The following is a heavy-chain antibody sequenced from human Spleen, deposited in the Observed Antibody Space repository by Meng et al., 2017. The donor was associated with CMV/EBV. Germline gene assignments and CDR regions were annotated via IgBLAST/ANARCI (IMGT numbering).Heavy chain of an antibody. CDR2: IRSKAYGGTT. Sequence: GESLKISCTASGFTFGDYAMSWVRQAPGKGLEWVGFIRSKAYGGTTEYAASVKGRFTISRDDSKSIAYLQMNSLKTEGTAVYYCTRRSPPNWNYGIYFDYWGQGTLVTVSS. CDR1: GFTFGDYA. J-gene: IGHJ4*02. D-gene: IGHD1-7*01. V-gene: IGHV3-49*04. CDR3: TRRSPPNWNYGIYFDY.